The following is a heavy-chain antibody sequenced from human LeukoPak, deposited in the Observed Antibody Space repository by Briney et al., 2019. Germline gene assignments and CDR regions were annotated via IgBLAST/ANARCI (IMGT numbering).Heavy chain of an antibody. J-gene: IGHJ4*02. V-gene: IGHV1-2*02. CDR2: INPNSGGT. D-gene: IGHD1-26*01. Sequence: ASAKVSCKASGYTFTGYYMHWVRQAPGQGLEWTGWINPNSGGTNYAQKFQGRVTMTRDTSISTAYMELSRLRSDDTAVYYCARVLGGSCHFDYWGQGTLVTVSS. CDR1: GYTFTGYY. CDR3: ARVLGGSCHFDY.